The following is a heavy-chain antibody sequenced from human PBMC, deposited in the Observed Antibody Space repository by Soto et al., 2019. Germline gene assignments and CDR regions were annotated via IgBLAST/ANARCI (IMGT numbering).Heavy chain of an antibody. CDR2: IIPMYRVA. V-gene: IGHV1-69*01. CDR1: GGSLSNTA. CDR3: AKDRDGYNNWYVDV. D-gene: IGHD5-18*01. Sequence: QVQLVQSGPEVKKPGSSVKVSCTTSGGSLSNTAFNWVRQAPGQRLEWVGGIIPMYRVANHAQKFQGRLSITADDSTNTVYMELTRLTSDDTAVYFCAKDRDGYNNWYVDVWGRGTLINVSS. J-gene: IGHJ2*01.